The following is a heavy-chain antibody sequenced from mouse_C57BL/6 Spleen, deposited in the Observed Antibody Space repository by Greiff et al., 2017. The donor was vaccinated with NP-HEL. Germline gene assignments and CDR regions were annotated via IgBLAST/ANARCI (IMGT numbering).Heavy chain of an antibody. V-gene: IGHV1-64*01. J-gene: IGHJ3*01. CDR1: GYTFTSYW. CDR2: IHPNSGST. Sequence: QVQLQQPGAELVKPGASVKLSCKASGYTFTSYWMHWVKQRPGQGLEWIGMIHPNSGSTNYNEKFKSKATLTVDKSSSTAYMQLSSLTSEDSAVYYCARSSYDYDREAWFAYWGQGTLVTVSA. CDR3: ARSSYDYDREAWFAY. D-gene: IGHD2-4*01.